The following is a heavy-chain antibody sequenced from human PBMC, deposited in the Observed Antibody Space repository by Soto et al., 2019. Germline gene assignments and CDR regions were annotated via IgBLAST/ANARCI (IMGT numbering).Heavy chain of an antibody. Sequence: PGGSLRLSCAASGFTFSSYAMSWVRQAPGKGLEWVSAISGSGGSTYYADSVKGRFTISRDNSKNTLYLQMNSLRAEDTAVYYCAKLYPSMPGNYDILTGSVVPYFDYWGQGTLVTVSS. J-gene: IGHJ4*02. D-gene: IGHD3-9*01. CDR2: ISGSGGST. V-gene: IGHV3-23*01. CDR1: GFTFSSYA. CDR3: AKLYPSMPGNYDILTGSVVPYFDY.